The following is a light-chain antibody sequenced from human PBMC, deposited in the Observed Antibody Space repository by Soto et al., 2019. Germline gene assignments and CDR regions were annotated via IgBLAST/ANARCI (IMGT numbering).Light chain of an antibody. V-gene: IGLV2-11*01. CDR1: SSDVSDYKF. Sequence: QSALTQHRSVSGSPGQSVTISCTGTSSDVSDYKFVSWYQYYPGEAPKVIIYDVDKRPSGVPDRFSGSKSGNTASLTISGLQADDEADYFCSSYTGTYTVVFGGGTKVTVL. CDR3: SSYTGTYTVV. J-gene: IGLJ2*01. CDR2: DVD.